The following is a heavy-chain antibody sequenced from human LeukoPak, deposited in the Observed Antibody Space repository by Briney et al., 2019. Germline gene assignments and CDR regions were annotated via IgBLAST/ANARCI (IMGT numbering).Heavy chain of an antibody. CDR2: IYYSGGT. D-gene: IGHD6-6*01. Sequence: PSETLSLTCTVSGGSISSSSYYWGWIRQPPGKGLEWIGSIYYSGGTYYNPSLKSRVTISVDTSKDQFSLKLSSVTAADTAVYYCARRLSPYSSSPYFDYWGQGTLVTVSS. V-gene: IGHV4-39*01. CDR3: ARRLSPYSSSPYFDY. CDR1: GGSISSSSYY. J-gene: IGHJ4*02.